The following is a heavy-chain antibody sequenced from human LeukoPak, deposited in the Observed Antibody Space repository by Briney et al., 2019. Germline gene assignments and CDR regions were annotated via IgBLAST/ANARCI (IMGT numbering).Heavy chain of an antibody. CDR3: ARDGTYGDYNYYYGLDV. Sequence: GGSLRLSCAASGFTFSPYFMNWVRQAPGKGLEWVSYISGSSSTIYYADSVKGRFTISRDNAKNPLYLQMNSLRDEDTAVYYCARDGTYGDYNYYYGLDVWGQGTPVTVSS. CDR1: GFTFSPYF. V-gene: IGHV3-48*02. J-gene: IGHJ6*02. D-gene: IGHD4-17*01. CDR2: ISGSSSTI.